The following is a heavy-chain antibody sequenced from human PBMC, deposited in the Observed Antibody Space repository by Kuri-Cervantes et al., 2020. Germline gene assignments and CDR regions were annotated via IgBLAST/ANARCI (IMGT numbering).Heavy chain of an antibody. V-gene: IGHV4-59*03. CDR2: IYYSGST. CDR3: AASGSYYYYYYMDV. Sequence: GSLRLSCSVSGASISSNHWSWIRQPPGKGLEWIGNIYYSGSTNYNPSLKSRVTISVDTSKNQFSLNLSSVTAADTAVYYCAASGSYYYYYYMDVWGKGTTVTVSS. J-gene: IGHJ6*03. CDR1: GASISSNH. D-gene: IGHD1-26*01.